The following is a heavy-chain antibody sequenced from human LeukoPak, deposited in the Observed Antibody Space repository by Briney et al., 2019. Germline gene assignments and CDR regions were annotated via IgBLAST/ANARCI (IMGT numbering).Heavy chain of an antibody. CDR2: IYYSGST. CDR1: GGSISSCY. D-gene: IGHD2-2*01. J-gene: IGHJ6*04. Sequence: SETLSLTCTVSGGSISSCYWSWIRQPPGKGLEWIGYIYYSGSTNYNPSLKSRVTISVDTSKNQFSLKLSSVTAADTAVYYCARDSTFTYCSSTSCYGYGMDVWGKGTTVTVSS. CDR3: ARDSTFTYCSSTSCYGYGMDV. V-gene: IGHV4-59*01.